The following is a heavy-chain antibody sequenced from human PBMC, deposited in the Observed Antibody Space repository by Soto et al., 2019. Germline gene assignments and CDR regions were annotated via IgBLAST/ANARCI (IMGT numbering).Heavy chain of an antibody. Sequence: SETLSLTCAVYGGSFSGYYWSWIRQPPGKGLEWIGEINHSGSTNYNPSLKSRVTISVDTSKNQFSLKLSSVTAADTAVYYCARAIVATASSFDYWGQGTLVTVSS. D-gene: IGHD5-12*01. CDR3: ARAIVATASSFDY. V-gene: IGHV4-34*01. J-gene: IGHJ4*02. CDR2: INHSGST. CDR1: GGSFSGYY.